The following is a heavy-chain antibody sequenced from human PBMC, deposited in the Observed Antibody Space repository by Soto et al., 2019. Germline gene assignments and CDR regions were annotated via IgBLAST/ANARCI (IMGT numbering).Heavy chain of an antibody. CDR2: ISYSGTT. CDR1: GDSISSNNNY. D-gene: IGHD5-18*01. CDR3: ARGRGYSYGLDP. J-gene: IGHJ5*02. V-gene: IGHV4-30-4*01. Sequence: SETLSLTCTVSGDSISSNNNYGSWIRQPPGEGLEWIGFISYSGTTSYSPSLKSRVAISLDTSKNQFSLSLSSVTAADTAVYYCARGRGYSYGLDPWGQGTLVTVSS.